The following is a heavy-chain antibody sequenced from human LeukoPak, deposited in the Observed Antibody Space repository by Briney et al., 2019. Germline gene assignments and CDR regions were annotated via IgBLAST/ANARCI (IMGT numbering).Heavy chain of an antibody. Sequence: GGPLRLSCAASGITFRNAWMSWVRQAPGTGLEWVGRIKTKTDGETRDYAAPVKGRFTISRDDSKNTLYLQMNSLKTEDTAVYYCTTNDAFDIWGQGTMVTVSS. CDR3: TTNDAFDI. CDR1: GITFRNAW. CDR2: IKTKTDGETR. J-gene: IGHJ3*02. V-gene: IGHV3-15*01.